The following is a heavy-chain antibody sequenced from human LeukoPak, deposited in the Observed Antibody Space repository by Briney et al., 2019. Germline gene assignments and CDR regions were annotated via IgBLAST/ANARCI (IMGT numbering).Heavy chain of an antibody. CDR1: GFTFDDYA. V-gene: IGHV3-9*01. Sequence: GGSLRLSCAASGFTFDDYAMHWVRHAPGKGLEWVSGISWNSGSIGYADSVKGRFTISRDNAKNSLYLQMNSLRAEDTALYYCAKGQNTVLEYYFDYWGQGTLVTVSS. CDR2: ISWNSGSI. J-gene: IGHJ4*02. D-gene: IGHD4-17*01. CDR3: AKGQNTVLEYYFDY.